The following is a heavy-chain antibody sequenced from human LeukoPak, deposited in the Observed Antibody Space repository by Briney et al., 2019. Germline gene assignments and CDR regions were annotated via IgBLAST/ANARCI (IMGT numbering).Heavy chain of an antibody. V-gene: IGHV3-21*01. D-gene: IGHD1-26*01. CDR3: ARSYVGADRYFDY. CDR2: ITGSSSYI. Sequence: GGSLRLSCAASGFTFSGYSMNWVRQAPGKGLEWVSSITGSSSYIYYADLVKGRFTISRDNAKNSLYLQINSLRAEDTAVYYCARSYVGADRYFDYWGQGTLVTVSS. J-gene: IGHJ4*02. CDR1: GFTFSGYS.